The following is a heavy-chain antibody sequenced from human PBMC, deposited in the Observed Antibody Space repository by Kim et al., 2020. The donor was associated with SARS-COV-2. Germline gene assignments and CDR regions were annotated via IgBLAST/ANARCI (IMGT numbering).Heavy chain of an antibody. D-gene: IGHD3-22*01. J-gene: IGHJ3*01. CDR2: INAANGNT. V-gene: IGHV1-3*01. CDR3: ARSYYYDSRGPHYVAFDV. CDR1: GYTFTHYA. Sequence: ASVKVSCKASGYTFTHYAVHWVRQAPGQRPEWMGWINAANGNTKYAQKFQVRVTITRDTSATTAYMELSSLRSEDTAVYYCARSYYYDSRGPHYVAFDVWGRGTMVTVSS.